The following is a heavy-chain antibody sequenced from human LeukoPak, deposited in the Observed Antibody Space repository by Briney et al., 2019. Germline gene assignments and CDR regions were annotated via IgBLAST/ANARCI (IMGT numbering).Heavy chain of an antibody. Sequence: GGSLRLSCAASGFTFSDYYMSWIRQAPGKGLEWVSYISSSGSTIYYADSVKGRFTISRDNAKNSLYLQMNSLRAEDTAVYYCARAFTSGIRKALWFGDSLWGQGTLVTVSS. CDR2: ISSSGSTI. CDR3: ARAFTSGIRKALWFGDSL. V-gene: IGHV3-11*04. CDR1: GFTFSDYY. J-gene: IGHJ4*02. D-gene: IGHD3-10*01.